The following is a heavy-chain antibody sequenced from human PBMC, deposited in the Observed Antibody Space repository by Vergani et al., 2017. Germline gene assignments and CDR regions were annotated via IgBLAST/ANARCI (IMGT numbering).Heavy chain of an antibody. Sequence: QLLESGGGLIQPGGSLRLSRAASGFTFNSYAMTWVRQAPGKGLEPVSGINNNVGSTYYADSVKGRFTISRDNSKNTLYLQMTDLRAEDTATYYCAKVCSSTCCPYGGAAFDGWGHGTMVTVSS. J-gene: IGHJ3*01. CDR1: GFTFNSYA. D-gene: IGHD2-2*01. V-gene: IGHV3-23*01. CDR3: AKVCSSTCCPYGGAAFDG. CDR2: INNNVGST.